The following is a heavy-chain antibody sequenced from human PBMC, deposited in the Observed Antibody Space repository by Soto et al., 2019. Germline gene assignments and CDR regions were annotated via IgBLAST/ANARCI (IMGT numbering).Heavy chain of an antibody. CDR1: GYSFTSYW. CDR2: IYPGDSDT. Sequence: PGESLKISCKGSGYSFTSYWIGWVRQMPGKGLEWMGIIYPGDSDTRYSPSFQGQVTISADKSISTAYLQWSSLKASDTAMYYCARHSDGRNLGYCSGGSCEDPYYYYYGMDVWGQGTTVTVS. V-gene: IGHV5-51*01. D-gene: IGHD2-15*01. CDR3: ARHSDGRNLGYCSGGSCEDPYYYYYGMDV. J-gene: IGHJ6*02.